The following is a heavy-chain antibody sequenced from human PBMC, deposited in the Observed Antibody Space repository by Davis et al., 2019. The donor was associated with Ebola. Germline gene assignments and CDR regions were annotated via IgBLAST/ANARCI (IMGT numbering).Heavy chain of an antibody. Sequence: PGGSLRLSCVASGFTVSSNYMSWVRQAPGKGLEWVSVISSGGSTSYADSVKDRFTISRDNSKNTLYLQMNSLRAEDTAVYYCARDRQSPHSCYLCDYWGQGTLVTVSS. CDR2: ISSGGST. CDR1: GFTVSSNY. V-gene: IGHV3-66*01. CDR3: ARDRQSPHSCYLCDY. D-gene: IGHD2-2*01. J-gene: IGHJ4*02.